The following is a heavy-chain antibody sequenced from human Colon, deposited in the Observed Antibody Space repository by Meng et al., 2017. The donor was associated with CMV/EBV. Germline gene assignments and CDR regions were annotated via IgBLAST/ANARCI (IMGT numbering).Heavy chain of an antibody. CDR1: ASPSSRCNYY. V-gene: IGHV4-30-4*08. CDR3: VTRFPNTNAYHAVFDF. D-gene: IGHD2-8*01. J-gene: IGHJ4*02. Sequence: GPSLVQHPPTPSLPLSLPASPSSRCNYYRVVGRPTPAKGLGWVGYNHNSGGTGYNPSLESRLIISIDKSRNQFYLQLTSVTAADTAVYYCVTRFPNTNAYHAVFDFWGQGTLVTVSS. CDR2: NHNSGGT.